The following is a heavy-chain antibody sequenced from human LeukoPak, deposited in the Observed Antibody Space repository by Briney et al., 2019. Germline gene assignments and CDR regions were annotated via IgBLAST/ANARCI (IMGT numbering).Heavy chain of an antibody. J-gene: IGHJ3*02. V-gene: IGHV4-4*07. CDR3: ARGPYSYDSSGAFDI. CDR1: GGSISGYY. CDR2: ISSSGST. D-gene: IGHD3-22*01. Sequence: SETLSLTCTVSGGSISGYYWSWIRQPAGKGLEWIGRISSSGSTNYNPSLKSRVTISVDTSKNQFSLKLSSVTAADTAVYSCARGPYSYDSSGAFDIWGQGTMVTVSS.